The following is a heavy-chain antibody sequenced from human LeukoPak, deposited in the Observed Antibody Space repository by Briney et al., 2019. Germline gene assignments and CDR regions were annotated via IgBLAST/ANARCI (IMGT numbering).Heavy chain of an antibody. CDR2: IHYSGSN. V-gene: IGHV4-39*07. CDR1: GGSISSSIHY. D-gene: IGHD4-17*01. Sequence: SETLSLTCTVSGGSISSSIHYWAWIRQPPGKGLEWLGSIHYSGSNYYNPPLKSRVTISVDTSKNQFSLKLSSVTAADTAVYYCARGSNGDYALLYYYYYYLDVWGKGTTVTVSS. J-gene: IGHJ6*03. CDR3: ARGSNGDYALLYYYYYYLDV.